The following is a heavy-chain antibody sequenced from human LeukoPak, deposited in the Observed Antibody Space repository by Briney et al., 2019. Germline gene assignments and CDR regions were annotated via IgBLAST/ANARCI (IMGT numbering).Heavy chain of an antibody. V-gene: IGHV3-9*01. CDR1: GFTFEDYA. D-gene: IGHD3-10*01. CDR3: AKDRSGGSGSYSDY. Sequence: GRSLRLSCAASGFTFEDYAMHWVRQAPGKGLEWVSGISWNSGNINYADSVKGRFTISRDNAKNSLYLQMNSLRAEDTALYYCAKDRSGGSGSYSDYWGQGTLVTVSS. J-gene: IGHJ4*02. CDR2: ISWNSGNI.